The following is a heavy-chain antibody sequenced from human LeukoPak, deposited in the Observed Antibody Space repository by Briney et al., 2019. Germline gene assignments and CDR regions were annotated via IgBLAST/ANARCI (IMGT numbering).Heavy chain of an antibody. V-gene: IGHV3-43*02. CDR2: ITGDGGTT. CDR1: GFTFGDYD. J-gene: IGHJ4*02. CDR3: AKGHLGAGHY. D-gene: IGHD1-26*01. Sequence: GGSLRLSCAASGFTFGDYDMHWFRQPPGRGLQWVSLITGDGGTTSYAGSVKGRFTISRDNSKNSLYLHMNSLRTEDTALYYCAKGHLGAGHYWGQGTLVTVSS.